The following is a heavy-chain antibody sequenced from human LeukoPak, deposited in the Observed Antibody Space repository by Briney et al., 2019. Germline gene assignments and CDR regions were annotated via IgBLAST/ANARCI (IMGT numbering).Heavy chain of an antibody. Sequence: GGSLRLSCAASGFTFSDYYMNWVRQAPGKGLEWVSSISSSSTIYYADSVKGRFTISRDNAKNSLYLQMNSLRAEDTAVYYCARDFRTYYFDYWGQGTLDTVSS. V-gene: IGHV3-69-1*02. CDR1: GFTFSDYY. CDR3: ARDFRTYYFDY. J-gene: IGHJ4*02. CDR2: ISSSSTI. D-gene: IGHD1-14*01.